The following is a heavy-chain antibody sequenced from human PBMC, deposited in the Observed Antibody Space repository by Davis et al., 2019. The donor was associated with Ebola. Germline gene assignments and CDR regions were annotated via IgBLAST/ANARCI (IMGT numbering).Heavy chain of an antibody. CDR3: ARDDTGYSSNLGRFRDHPFDL. CDR1: GYTFTSYY. Sequence: AASVKVSCKASGYTFTSYYMHWVRQAPGQGLEWMGIINPSDGNTNYAQKFRGRVTMTRDTSTTTVYMELSSLRSEDTAVYYCARDDTGYSSNLGRFRDHPFDLWGQGTMVTVSS. V-gene: IGHV1-46*01. CDR2: INPSDGNT. D-gene: IGHD4-11*01. J-gene: IGHJ3*01.